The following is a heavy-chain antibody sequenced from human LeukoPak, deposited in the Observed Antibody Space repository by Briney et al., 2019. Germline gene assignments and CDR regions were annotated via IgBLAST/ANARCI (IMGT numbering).Heavy chain of an antibody. J-gene: IGHJ1*01. CDR1: GGTFSSYA. Sequence: SVKVSCKASGGTFSSYAISWVRQAPGQGLEWMGGIIPIFGTANYAQKFQGRVTITADKSTSTAYMELSSLRSEDTAVYYCARVKLIAAAGTGIAEYFQHWGQGTLVTVSS. CDR3: ARVKLIAAAGTGIAEYFQH. CDR2: IIPIFGTA. V-gene: IGHV1-69*06. D-gene: IGHD6-13*01.